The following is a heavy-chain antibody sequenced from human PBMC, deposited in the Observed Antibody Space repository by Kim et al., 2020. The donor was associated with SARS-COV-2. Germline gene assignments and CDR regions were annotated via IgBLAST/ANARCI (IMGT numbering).Heavy chain of an antibody. D-gene: IGHD6-13*01. CDR1: GGSISSYY. J-gene: IGHJ6*02. V-gene: IGHV4-59*01. CDR3: ARDNLDRWGSSWPYYYYGMDV. CDR2: IYYSGST. Sequence: SETLSLTCTVSGGSISSYYWSWIRQPPGKGLEWIGYIYYSGSTNYNPSLKSRVTISVDTSKNQFSLKLSSVTAADTAVYYCARDNLDRWGSSWPYYYYGMDVWGQGTTVTVSS.